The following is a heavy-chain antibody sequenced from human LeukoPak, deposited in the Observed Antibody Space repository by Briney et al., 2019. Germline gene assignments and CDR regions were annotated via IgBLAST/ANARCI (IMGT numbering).Heavy chain of an antibody. CDR3: AKDLGLERPKYYFDY. D-gene: IGHD1-1*01. J-gene: IGHJ4*02. Sequence: GGSLRHSCAASGFTFSSYAMNWVRQAPGKGLEWVSAISGSGGSTYYADSVKGRFTISRDNSKNTLYLQMNSLRAEDTAVYYCAKDLGLERPKYYFDYWGQGSLVTVSS. CDR2: ISGSGGST. V-gene: IGHV3-23*01. CDR1: GFTFSSYA.